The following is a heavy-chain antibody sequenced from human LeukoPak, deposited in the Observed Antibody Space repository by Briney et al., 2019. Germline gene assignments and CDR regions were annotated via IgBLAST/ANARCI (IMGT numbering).Heavy chain of an antibody. J-gene: IGHJ3*02. D-gene: IGHD1-26*01. CDR3: TRDWPNSGSYLDAFDI. Sequence: GGSLRLSCTASGFTFGDYAMSWVRQAPGKGLEWVGFIRSKAYGGTTEYAASVKGRFTISRDDSKSIAYLQMNSLKTEDTAVYYCTRDWPNSGSYLDAFDIWGQGTMVTVSS. CDR1: GFTFGDYA. CDR2: IRSKAYGGTT. V-gene: IGHV3-49*04.